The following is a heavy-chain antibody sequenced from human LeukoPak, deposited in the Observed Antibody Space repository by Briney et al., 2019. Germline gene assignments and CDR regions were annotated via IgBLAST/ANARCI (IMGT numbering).Heavy chain of an antibody. V-gene: IGHV3-30-3*01. J-gene: IGHJ6*02. CDR3: ARDPYYDSSGYYLDYYYYGMDV. CDR2: ISYDGSNK. Sequence: GGSLRLPCAASGFTFSSYAMHWVRQAPGKGLEWVAVISYDGSNKYYADSVKGRFTISRDNSKNTLYLQMNSLRAEDTAVYYCARDPYYDSSGYYLDYYYYGMDVWGQGTTVTVSS. CDR1: GFTFSSYA. D-gene: IGHD3-22*01.